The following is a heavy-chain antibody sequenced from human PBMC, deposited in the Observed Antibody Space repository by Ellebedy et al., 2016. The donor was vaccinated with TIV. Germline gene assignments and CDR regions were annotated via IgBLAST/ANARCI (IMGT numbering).Heavy chain of an antibody. CDR1: GFTFSSYW. Sequence: GGSLRLXXAASGFTFSSYWMSWVRQAPGKGLEWVANIKQGGSEKYYVDSVKGRFTISRDNAKNSLYLQMNSLRAEDTAVYYCARDPVRDYDILTGRYYYYYYGMDVWGQGTTVTVSS. J-gene: IGHJ6*02. D-gene: IGHD3-9*01. V-gene: IGHV3-7*01. CDR2: IKQGGSEK. CDR3: ARDPVRDYDILTGRYYYYYYGMDV.